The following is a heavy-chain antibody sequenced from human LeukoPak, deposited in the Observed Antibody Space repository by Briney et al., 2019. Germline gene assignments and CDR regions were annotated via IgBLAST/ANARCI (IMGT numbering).Heavy chain of an antibody. V-gene: IGHV3-30*18. J-gene: IGHJ4*02. CDR3: AKGTKNYYDSSGYYFDY. D-gene: IGHD3-22*01. CDR2: ISYDGSNK. Sequence: PGRSLRLSCAASGFTFSSYGMHWVRQAPGKGLEWVAVISYDGSNKYYADSVKGRFTISRDNSKNTLYLQMNSLRAEDTAVYYCAKGTKNYYDSSGYYFDYWGQGTLVTVSS. CDR1: GFTFSSYG.